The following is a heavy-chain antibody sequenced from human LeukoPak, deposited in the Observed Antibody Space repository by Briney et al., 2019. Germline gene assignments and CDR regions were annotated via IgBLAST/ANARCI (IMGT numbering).Heavy chain of an antibody. CDR1: GFTFSSYS. CDR2: IRSSSSYI. CDR3: ARDLDRYDSSGYPY. V-gene: IGHV3-21*01. D-gene: IGHD3-22*01. J-gene: IGHJ4*02. Sequence: GGSLRLSCAASGFTFSSYSMNWVRQAPGKGLEWVSSIRSSSSYIYYADSVKGRFTISRDNAKNSLYLQMNSLRAEDTAVYYCARDLDRYDSSGYPYWSQGTPVTVSS.